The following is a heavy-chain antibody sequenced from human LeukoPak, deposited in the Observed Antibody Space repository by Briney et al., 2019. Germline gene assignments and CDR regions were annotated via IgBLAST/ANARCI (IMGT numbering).Heavy chain of an antibody. J-gene: IGHJ4*02. CDR2: MNPNSGDT. V-gene: IGHV1-8*01. CDR3: ARAGGYCGRISCPYYFDY. CDR1: GYTFTSYD. D-gene: IGHD2-15*01. Sequence: ASVKVSCKASGYTFTSYDINWVRQATGQGLEWMGWMNPNSGDTGYAQTFQGRVTMTRDTSVGTAYMELSSLRSEDTAVYYCARAGGYCGRISCPYYFDYWGQGSLVAVSS.